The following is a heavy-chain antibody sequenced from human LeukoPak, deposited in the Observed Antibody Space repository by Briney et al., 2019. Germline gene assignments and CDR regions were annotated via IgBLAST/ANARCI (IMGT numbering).Heavy chain of an antibody. Sequence: ASVKVSCKASGYTFTSYYMHWVRQAPGQGLEWMGMINPSGGRTTYAQKFQGRVTMTRDTSTSTAYMELRSLRSDDTAVYYCARDTAVAGMDLDYWGQGTLVTVSS. D-gene: IGHD6-19*01. CDR2: INPSGGRT. CDR1: GYTFTSYY. V-gene: IGHV1-46*01. J-gene: IGHJ4*02. CDR3: ARDTAVAGMDLDY.